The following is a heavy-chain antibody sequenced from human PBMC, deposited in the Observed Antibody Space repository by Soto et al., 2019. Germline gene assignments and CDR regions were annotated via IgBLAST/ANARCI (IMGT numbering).Heavy chain of an antibody. Sequence: QITLKESGPTLVKPTQTLTLTCTFPGFSFSSIGEGVGWIRQPPGKALEWLALIYWDDDKRYSPSLMSRLTITKDTSKNQVVLTMTNMDPVDTATYYCVQSRCGGDCLQSYSSHSYYGLDVWGQGTTVTVSS. CDR3: VQSRCGGDCLQSYSSHSYYGLDV. J-gene: IGHJ6*02. CDR2: IYWDDDK. D-gene: IGHD2-21*02. CDR1: GFSFSSIGEG. V-gene: IGHV2-5*02.